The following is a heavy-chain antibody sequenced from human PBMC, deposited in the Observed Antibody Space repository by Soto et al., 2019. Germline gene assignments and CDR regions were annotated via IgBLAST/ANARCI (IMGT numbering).Heavy chain of an antibody. CDR3: VKDFRVGYDWTHD. CDR1: GFIFSNYA. V-gene: IGHV3-23*01. D-gene: IGHD5-12*01. CDR2: IRGSGGTT. J-gene: IGHJ4*02. Sequence: DVQLLESGGDLVQPGGSLRLSCAASGFIFSNYAMSWVRQAPGKGLEWVSLIRGSGGTTNYADSVKGRFTVSRDNSKNILLLKMNSLRAEETAVYYCVKDFRVGYDWTHDWGQGTVVTVSS.